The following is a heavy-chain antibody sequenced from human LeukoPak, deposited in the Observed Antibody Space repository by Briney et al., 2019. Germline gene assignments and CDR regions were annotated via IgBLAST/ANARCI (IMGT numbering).Heavy chain of an antibody. V-gene: IGHV4-59*01. CDR1: GGSISSYY. J-gene: IGHJ3*02. CDR3: ARGLVDYYDSSGYYTNAFDI. D-gene: IGHD3-22*01. Sequence: SETLSLTCTVSGGSISSYYWSWIRQPPGKGLEWIGYIYYSGSTNYNPSLKSRVTISVDTSKNQFSLKLSSVTAADTAVYYCARGLVDYYDSSGYYTNAFDIWGQGTTVTVSS. CDR2: IYYSGST.